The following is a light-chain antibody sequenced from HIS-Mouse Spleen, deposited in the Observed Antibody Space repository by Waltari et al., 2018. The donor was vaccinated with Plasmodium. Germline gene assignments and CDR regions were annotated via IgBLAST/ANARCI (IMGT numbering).Light chain of an antibody. CDR3: AAWDDSLSGWV. V-gene: IGLV1-47*01. CDR1: SPTIGSNY. CDR2: RNN. J-gene: IGLJ3*02. Sequence: HSVLTQPPPAAGTPGPRGTVASSGRSPTIGSNYRTWYQQIPGTAPKLLIYRNNQRPSGVPDRFSGSKSGTSASLAISGLRSEDEADYYCAAWDDSLSGWVFGGGTKLTVL.